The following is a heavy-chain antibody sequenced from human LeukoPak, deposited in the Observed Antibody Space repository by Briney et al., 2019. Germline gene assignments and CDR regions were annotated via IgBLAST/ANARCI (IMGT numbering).Heavy chain of an antibody. V-gene: IGHV3-48*03. J-gene: IGHJ3*02. CDR3: ASGYCRGGTCRDAFEI. CDR1: RFTFSSYE. Sequence: GGSLRLSCAASRFTFSSYEMNWVRQAPGKGLDWLSSISTSGSTIYYADSVKGRFTISRDNAQNSLYLQMHSLRAADTAVYYCASGYCRGGTCRDAFEIWGQGTMVTVSS. D-gene: IGHD2-15*01. CDR2: ISTSGSTI.